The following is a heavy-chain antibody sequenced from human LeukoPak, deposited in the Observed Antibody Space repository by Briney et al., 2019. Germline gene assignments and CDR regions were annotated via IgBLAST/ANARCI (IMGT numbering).Heavy chain of an antibody. J-gene: IGHJ4*02. CDR3: ARDGIVVVPAAPGDFDY. CDR2: ISSSSSYL. Sequence: GGSLRLSCAASGFTFSSYSMNWVRQAPGKGLEWVSSISSSSSYLYYADPVRGPFTISTDNAKNSLYLQMNSLRAEDTAVYYCARDGIVVVPAAPGDFDYWGQGTLVTVSS. V-gene: IGHV3-21*01. CDR1: GFTFSSYS. D-gene: IGHD2-2*01.